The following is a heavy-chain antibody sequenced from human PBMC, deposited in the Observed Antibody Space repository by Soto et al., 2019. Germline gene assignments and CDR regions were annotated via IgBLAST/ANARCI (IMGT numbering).Heavy chain of an antibody. D-gene: IGHD2-2*01. J-gene: IGHJ6*02. V-gene: IGHV1-3*01. CDR3: ARGPYCSSTSCSLYYYYGMDV. Sequence: ASVQVSCKTSGYTFTSSAMHWVRQAPGQRLEWMGWINAGNGNTKYSQKFQGRVTITRDTAASTAYMELSSLRSEDTAVYYCARGPYCSSTSCSLYYYYGMDVWGQGTTVTVSS. CDR1: GYTFTSSA. CDR2: INAGNGNT.